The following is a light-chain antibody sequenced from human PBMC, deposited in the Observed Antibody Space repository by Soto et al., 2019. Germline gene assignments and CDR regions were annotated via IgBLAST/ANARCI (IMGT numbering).Light chain of an antibody. CDR3: QTWGTGLL. CDR2: LNSDGSH. CDR1: SGHSSYA. J-gene: IGLJ2*01. Sequence: QPVLTQSPSASASLGASVKLTCTLSSGHSSYAIAWHRQQPEKGPQYLMKLNSDGSHSKGDGIPDRFSGSSSGAERYLTISSLQSEDEADYYCQTWGTGLLFGGGTKLT. V-gene: IGLV4-69*02.